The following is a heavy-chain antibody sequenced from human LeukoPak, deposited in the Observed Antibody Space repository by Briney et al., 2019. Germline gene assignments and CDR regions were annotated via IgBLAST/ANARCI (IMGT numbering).Heavy chain of an antibody. Sequence: GGSLRLSCAASGFTFSSYSMNWVRQAPWKGLEWVSSISSSSSYIYYADSVKGRFTISRDNAKNSLYLQMNSLRAEDTAVYYCARDLLHYYDSSGYKEPDYWGQGTLVTVSS. CDR2: ISSSSSYI. CDR1: GFTFSSYS. CDR3: ARDLLHYYDSSGYKEPDY. J-gene: IGHJ4*02. V-gene: IGHV3-21*01. D-gene: IGHD3-22*01.